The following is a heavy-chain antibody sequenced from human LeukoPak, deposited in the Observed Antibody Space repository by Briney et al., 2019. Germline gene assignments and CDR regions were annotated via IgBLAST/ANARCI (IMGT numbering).Heavy chain of an antibody. J-gene: IGHJ5*02. V-gene: IGHV3-11*04. Sequence: PGGSLRLSCAASGFTFSDYYMSWIRQAPGKGLEWVSYIGSSGSTIYYADSVKGRFTISRDNAKNSLYLQMNSLRAEDTAVYYCARVFRGALNWFDPWGQGTLVTVSS. CDR2: IGSSGSTI. D-gene: IGHD3-10*01. CDR3: ARVFRGALNWFDP. CDR1: GFTFSDYY.